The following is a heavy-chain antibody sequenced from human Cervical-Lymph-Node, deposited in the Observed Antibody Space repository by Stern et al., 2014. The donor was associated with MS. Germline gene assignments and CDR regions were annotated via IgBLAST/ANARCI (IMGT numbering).Heavy chain of an antibody. D-gene: IGHD3-22*01. CDR3: AKDNSYDSSGYPDY. V-gene: IGHV3-9*01. CDR1: GFTFDDYA. CDR2: ISWNSGSI. Sequence: EVQLEESGGGLVQPGRSLRLSCAASGFTFDDYAMHWVRQAPGKGLEWVSGISWNSGSIGYADSVKGRFTISRDNAKNSLYLQMNSLRAEDTALYYCAKDNSYDSSGYPDYWGQGTLVTVSS. J-gene: IGHJ4*02.